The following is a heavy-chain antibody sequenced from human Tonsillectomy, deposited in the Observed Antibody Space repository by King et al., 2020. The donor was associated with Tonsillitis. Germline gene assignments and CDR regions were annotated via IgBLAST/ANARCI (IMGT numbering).Heavy chain of an antibody. CDR3: ARDWSTYIAVARTAYGMDV. CDR2: IKQDGSEK. D-gene: IGHD6-19*01. Sequence: VQLVESGGGLVQPGGSLRLSCAASGFTFSSYWMSWVRQAPGKGLEWVANIKQDGSEKYYVDSVKGRFTISRDNAKNSLYLQMNSLRAEDTAVYYCARDWSTYIAVARTAYGMDVWGQGTTVTVSS. CDR1: GFTFSSYW. J-gene: IGHJ6*02. V-gene: IGHV3-7*01.